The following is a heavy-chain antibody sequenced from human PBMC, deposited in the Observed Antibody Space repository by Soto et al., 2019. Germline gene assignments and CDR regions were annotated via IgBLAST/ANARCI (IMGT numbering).Heavy chain of an antibody. J-gene: IGHJ3*02. V-gene: IGHV1-18*01. CDR2: ISAYNGNT. Sequence: QGQLMQSGAEVKKPGASVKVSCKASGYTFTNFGITWVRQAPGQGLEWMGWISAYNGNTNYTQKLQGRVTMTTDTSTSTAYMELRSLRSDDTAVYYCARDSPRPSTYAFDIWGQGTMVTVSS. CDR3: ARDSPRPSTYAFDI. CDR1: GYTFTNFG. D-gene: IGHD1-26*01.